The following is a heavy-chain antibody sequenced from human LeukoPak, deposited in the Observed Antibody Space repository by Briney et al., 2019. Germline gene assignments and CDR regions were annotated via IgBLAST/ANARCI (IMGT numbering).Heavy chain of an antibody. CDR1: GGSFSGYY. V-gene: IGHV4-34*01. Sequence: PSETLSLTCAVYGGSFSGYYRSWIRQPPGKGLEWIGEINHSGSTNYNPSLESRVTISVDTSKNQFSLKLSSVTAADTAVYYCARDLKGKRGIDPWGQGTLVTVSS. CDR3: ARDLKGKRGIDP. CDR2: INHSGST. D-gene: IGHD3-16*01. J-gene: IGHJ5*02.